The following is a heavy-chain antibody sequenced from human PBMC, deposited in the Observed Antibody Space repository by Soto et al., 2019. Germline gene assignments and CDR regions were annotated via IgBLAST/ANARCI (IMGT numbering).Heavy chain of an antibody. CDR2: VYPGDSDT. V-gene: IGHV5-51*01. J-gene: IGHJ6*02. D-gene: IGHD3-3*01. CDR1: GYSFTSYW. Sequence: VEDLKLSCQGSGYSFTSYWMGWVRQMPGKGMGGVGIVYPGDSDTRYSPSFQAQVPISADKSISTAYLQWSSLKASDTAMYYCARQYYDFWSGKTYYYYDMDVWGQGTTVTVSS. CDR3: ARQYYDFWSGKTYYYYDMDV.